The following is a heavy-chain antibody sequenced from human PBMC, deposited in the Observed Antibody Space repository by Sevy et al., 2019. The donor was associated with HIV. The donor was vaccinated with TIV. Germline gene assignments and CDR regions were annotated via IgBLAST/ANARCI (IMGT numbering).Heavy chain of an antibody. CDR1: GFTFSSYW. D-gene: IGHD2-2*01. CDR2: INSDGSST. CDR3: ARGYCSSTSCYGSKYYFDY. Sequence: GGCLRLSCAASGFTFSSYWMHWVRQAPGKGLVWVSRINSDGSSTSYADSVKGRFTISRDNAKNTLYLQMNSLRAEDTAVYYCARGYCSSTSCYGSKYYFDYWGQGTLVTVSS. V-gene: IGHV3-74*01. J-gene: IGHJ4*02.